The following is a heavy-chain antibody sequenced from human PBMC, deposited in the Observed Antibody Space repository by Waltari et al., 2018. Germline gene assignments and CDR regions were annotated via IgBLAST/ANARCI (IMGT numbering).Heavy chain of an antibody. J-gene: IGHJ4*02. CDR2: ITGSGGST. CDR1: GSTFSSYA. CDR3: AKFDSSNYLP. D-gene: IGHD3-22*01. Sequence: EVQLVESGGGLVQPGGSLRLSCAASGSTFSSYAMRWVRQAPGKGLEWVSSITGSGGSTYYADSVKGRFTISRDSSKSTLYLQMNSLRAEDTAVYYCAKFDSSNYLPWGQGTLVTVSS. V-gene: IGHV3-23*04.